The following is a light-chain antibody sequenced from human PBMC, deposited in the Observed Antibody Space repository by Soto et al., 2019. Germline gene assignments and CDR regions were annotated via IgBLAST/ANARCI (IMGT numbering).Light chain of an antibody. J-gene: IGKJ1*01. CDR1: QSVSSSY. CDR2: DTS. Sequence: EIVSTQSPGTLSLSPGERATLSCSVSQSVSSSYLAWYQQKPAQAPRLLIYDTSNRATGIPARFSGSGSGTDFTLTISSLEPEDFAVYYCQQRSVWPRTFGQGTKVDIK. CDR3: QQRSVWPRT. V-gene: IGKV3D-20*02.